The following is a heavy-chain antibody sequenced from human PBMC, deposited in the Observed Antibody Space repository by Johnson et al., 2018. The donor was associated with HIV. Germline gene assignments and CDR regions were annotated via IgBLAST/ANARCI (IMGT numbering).Heavy chain of an antibody. Sequence: VQLVESGGGLVQPGGSLRLSCAASGFTFSNAWMNWVHQAPGKGLEWVSVIYSGGSTYYADSVKGRFTISRDNSKNTLYLQMNSVRAEDTAVYYCARLRGAFDIWGQGTMVTVSS. J-gene: IGHJ3*02. V-gene: IGHV3-66*01. CDR3: ARLRGAFDI. CDR1: GFTFSNAW. CDR2: IYSGGST.